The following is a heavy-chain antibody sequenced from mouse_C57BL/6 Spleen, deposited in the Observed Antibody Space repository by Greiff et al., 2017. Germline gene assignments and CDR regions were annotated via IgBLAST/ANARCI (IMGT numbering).Heavy chain of an antibody. CDR3: AVTAQATSWFAY. Sequence: VKLEESGPGLVQPSQSLSITCTVSGFSLTSYGVHWVRQSPGKGLEWLGVIWSGGSTDYNAAFISRLSICKDNSTRQVFFKMNSPQADDTAIYYWAVTAQATSWFAYWGEGTLVTVAA. J-gene: IGHJ3*01. CDR1: GFSLTSYG. CDR2: IWSGGST. V-gene: IGHV2-2*01. D-gene: IGHD3-2*02.